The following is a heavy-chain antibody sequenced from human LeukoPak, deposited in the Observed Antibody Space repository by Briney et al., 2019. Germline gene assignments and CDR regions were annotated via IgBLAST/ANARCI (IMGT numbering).Heavy chain of an antibody. D-gene: IGHD2-21*02. J-gene: IGHJ4*02. CDR2: IGGSGDNT. CDR1: GFTVSSNY. Sequence: GGSLRLSCAASGFTVSSNYMSWVRQAPGKGLEWVSAIGGSGDNTYYADSVKGRFTISRENSKNTLSLQMNSLRAEDTAVYYCAKGVWNCGGDCYSTFDYWGQGTLVTVSS. CDR3: AKGVWNCGGDCYSTFDY. V-gene: IGHV3-23*01.